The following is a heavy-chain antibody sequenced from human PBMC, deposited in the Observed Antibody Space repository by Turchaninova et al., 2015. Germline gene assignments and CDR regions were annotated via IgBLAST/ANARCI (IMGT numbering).Heavy chain of an antibody. CDR1: GYSFITYG. J-gene: IGHJ5*02. CDR3: VRGGDGTKLDP. Sequence: VQLVQSGGEVKKPGASMKVSCQASGYSFITYGISWVPQAPGTGLGWEGGINPDWGKANCAREVQAQLGMTRQTVKKKKTNTIYRGLVRLRNEDTAVYYCVRGGDGTKLDPWGQGTLVNVSS. V-gene: IGHV1-18*01. CDR2: INPDWGKA. D-gene: IGHD3-16*01.